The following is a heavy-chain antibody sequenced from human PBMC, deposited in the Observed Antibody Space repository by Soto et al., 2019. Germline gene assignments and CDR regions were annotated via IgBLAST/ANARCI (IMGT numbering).Heavy chain of an antibody. CDR3: ASYCGGDCYARGNYYYYGMDV. Sequence: VKVSCKASGGTFSSYAISWVRQAPGQGLEWMGGIIPIFGTANYAQKFQGRVTITADESTSTAYMELSSLRSEDTAVYYCASYCGGDCYARGNYYYYGMDVWGQGTTVTVSS. V-gene: IGHV1-69*01. D-gene: IGHD2-21*02. J-gene: IGHJ6*02. CDR1: GGTFSSYA. CDR2: IIPIFGTA.